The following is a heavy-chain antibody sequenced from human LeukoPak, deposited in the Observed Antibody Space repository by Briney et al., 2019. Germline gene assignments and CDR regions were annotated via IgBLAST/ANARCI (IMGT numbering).Heavy chain of an antibody. Sequence: ASVKVSCKASGYTFTTYGISWVRQAPGQGLEWMGWISPYNGDTNYAQKLQGRVPMTTDTSTSTAYMELRSLRADDTAVYFCARGPSFSNSLYYYYYYMDVWAKGTAVTVSS. CDR2: ISPYNGDT. D-gene: IGHD4-11*01. CDR1: GYTFTTYG. V-gene: IGHV1-18*01. CDR3: ARGPSFSNSLYYYYYYMDV. J-gene: IGHJ6*03.